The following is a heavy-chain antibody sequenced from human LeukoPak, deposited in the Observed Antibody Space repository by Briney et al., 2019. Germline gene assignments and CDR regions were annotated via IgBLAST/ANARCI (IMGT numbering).Heavy chain of an antibody. J-gene: IGHJ4*02. CDR3: AHSSALGYDFGTLDY. D-gene: IGHD5-12*01. CDR2: IYWDDDK. Sequence: SGPTLVKPTQTFTLTCAFSGFSLSTSGVGVGWIRQPPGKALEWLALIYWDDDKRYGPSLKSRLTITKDTSKNQVVLTMTQMNPVHKATCYCAHSSALGYDFGTLDYWGQGTLVTVSS. V-gene: IGHV2-5*05. CDR1: GFSLSTSGVG.